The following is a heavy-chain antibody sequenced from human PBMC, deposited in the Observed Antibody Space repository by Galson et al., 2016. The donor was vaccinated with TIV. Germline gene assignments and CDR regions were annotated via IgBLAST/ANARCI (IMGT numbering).Heavy chain of an antibody. D-gene: IGHD3-3*01. CDR2: ISSGGNTM. CDR3: ARAYYDPLTRFSGAFDY. CDR1: GFTFDSHE. J-gene: IGHJ4*02. Sequence: LRLSCAVSGFTFDSHEMNWVRQAPGKGLEWVASISSGGNTMFYADSVKGRFIISRDNARNSLYLQMNSLRVEDTAVYYCARAYYDPLTRFSGAFDYWGQGTLVTVSS. V-gene: IGHV3-48*03.